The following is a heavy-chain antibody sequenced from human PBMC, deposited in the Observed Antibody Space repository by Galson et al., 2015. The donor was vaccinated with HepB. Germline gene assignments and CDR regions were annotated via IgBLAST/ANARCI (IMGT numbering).Heavy chain of an antibody. J-gene: IGHJ4*02. Sequence: SLRLSCAASGFTFSRYAMSWVRQAPGKGLEWVLSLGGSGSYTYYADSVKGRFTISRYNAKNSLSLQMNSLRVEDTAVYYCARDRDGGWSYDCWGQGTLVTVSS. CDR2: LGGSGSYT. CDR3: ARDRDGGWSYDC. V-gene: IGHV3-21*04. D-gene: IGHD6-19*01. CDR1: GFTFSRYA.